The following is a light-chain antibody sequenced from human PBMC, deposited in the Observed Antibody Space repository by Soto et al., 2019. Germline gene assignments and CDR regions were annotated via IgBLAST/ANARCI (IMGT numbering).Light chain of an antibody. J-gene: IGKJ5*01. CDR3: QQYGSSPRIT. CDR2: GAS. V-gene: IGKV3-20*01. Sequence: EIVMTQSPATLSVSPGERATLSCRASQSVSSSYLAWYQQKPGQAPRLLIYGASSRATGIPDRFSGSGSGTDFTLTIRRLEPEDFAVYYCQQYGSSPRITFGQATLLEI. CDR1: QSVSSSY.